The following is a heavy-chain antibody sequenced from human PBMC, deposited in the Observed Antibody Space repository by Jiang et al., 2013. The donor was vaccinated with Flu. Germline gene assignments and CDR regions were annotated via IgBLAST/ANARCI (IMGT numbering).Heavy chain of an antibody. D-gene: IGHD1/OR15-1a*01. J-gene: IGHJ5*02. Sequence: LVKPSETLSLTCTVSGGSISSSSYNWGWIRQPPGKGLEWIGNFYYTGSTYFNPSLKSRVTISVDTSKNQFSLKLPSVTAADTAVYYCARHGRTSPTGWFDPWGQGTLVTVSS. CDR1: GGSISSSSYN. V-gene: IGHV4-39*01. CDR2: FYYTGST. CDR3: ARHGRTSPTGWFDP.